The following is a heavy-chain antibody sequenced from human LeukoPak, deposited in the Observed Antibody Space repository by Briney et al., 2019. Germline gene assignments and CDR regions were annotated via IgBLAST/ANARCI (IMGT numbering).Heavy chain of an antibody. Sequence: SETLSLTCTVSGGSISSSSYYWGWIRQPPGKGLEWIGSIYYSGSTYYNPSLKSRVTISVDTSKNQFSLKLSSVTAADTAVYYCARSRYYDSSCPFDYWGQGTLVTVSS. V-gene: IGHV4-39*01. J-gene: IGHJ4*02. CDR2: IYYSGST. CDR1: GGSISSSSYY. CDR3: ARSRYYDSSCPFDY. D-gene: IGHD3-22*01.